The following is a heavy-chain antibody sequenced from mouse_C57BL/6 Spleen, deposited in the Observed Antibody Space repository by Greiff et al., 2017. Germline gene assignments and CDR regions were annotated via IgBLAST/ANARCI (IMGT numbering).Heavy chain of an antibody. Sequence: VQLQQSGAELVKPGASVKISCKASGYAFSSYWMNWVKQRPGKGLEWIGQIYPGDGDTNYNGKFKGKATLTAEKSSSTAYMQRISLTSEDSAVYFCARSYDVGYFDYWGQGTTLTVSS. CDR2: IYPGDGDT. D-gene: IGHD2-12*01. CDR3: ARSYDVGYFDY. J-gene: IGHJ2*01. V-gene: IGHV1-80*01. CDR1: GYAFSSYW.